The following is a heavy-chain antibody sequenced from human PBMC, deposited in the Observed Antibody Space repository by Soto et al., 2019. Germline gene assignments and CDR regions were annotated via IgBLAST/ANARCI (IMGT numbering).Heavy chain of an antibody. D-gene: IGHD3-22*01. V-gene: IGHV2-5*02. CDR3: AHSLGYDRTGYYDYYFDY. CDR1: GFSLTTPGVG. Sequence: QITLKETGPTLVRPTQTLTLTCTFSGFSLTTPGVGVGWIRQPPGKAPELLGLIYSDDDRRYSPSLRSRLTIPQDTSKNQVVLVMTDMDPVDTATYSCAHSLGYDRTGYYDYYFDYWGPGTLVTVSS. J-gene: IGHJ4*02. CDR2: IYSDDDR.